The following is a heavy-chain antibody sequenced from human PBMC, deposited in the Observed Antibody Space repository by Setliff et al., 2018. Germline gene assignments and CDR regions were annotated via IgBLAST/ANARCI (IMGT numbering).Heavy chain of an antibody. CDR3: ARDGYNFWSGESYFDY. Sequence: RLSCAASGFTFVSFYMPWVRQAPGKGLEWISYISSTSGTIYYADSVKGRFTISRDNAKNSLYLQMNNLRAEDTAVYYCARDGYNFWSGESYFDYWGRGTPVTVSS. V-gene: IGHV3-48*01. CDR2: ISSTSGTI. CDR1: GFTFVSFY. J-gene: IGHJ4*02. D-gene: IGHD3-3*01.